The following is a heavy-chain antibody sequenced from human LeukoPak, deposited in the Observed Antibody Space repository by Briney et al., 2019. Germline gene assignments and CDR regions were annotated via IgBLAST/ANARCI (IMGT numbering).Heavy chain of an antibody. D-gene: IGHD3-10*01. V-gene: IGHV3-30-3*01. J-gene: IGHJ1*01. CDR1: GFTVSSNY. Sequence: PGGSLRLSCAASGFTVSSNYMSWVRQAPGKGLEWVAVISYDGSNKYYADSVKGRFTISRDNSKNTLYLQMNSLRAEDTAVYYCARDSSIRFGEPPDNLFQHWGQGTLVTVSS. CDR2: ISYDGSNK. CDR3: ARDSSIRFGEPPDNLFQH.